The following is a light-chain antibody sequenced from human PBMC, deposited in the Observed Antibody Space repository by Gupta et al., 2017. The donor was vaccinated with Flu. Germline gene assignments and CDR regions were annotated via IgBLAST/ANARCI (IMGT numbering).Light chain of an antibody. CDR3: MQDHQTPYT. CDR1: PSLRQSDGFDY. CDR2: KGS. V-gene: IGKV2-28*01. Sequence: EIFMTQSPLSLSVPPGETASISCRSSPSLRQSDGFDYLEWYLQRPGQSPNLLIYKGSSLAPGVPDRFSGSGTGTEFTLTLSRVEAEDVGIYYCMQDHQTPYTFGQGTRLDIK. J-gene: IGKJ2*01.